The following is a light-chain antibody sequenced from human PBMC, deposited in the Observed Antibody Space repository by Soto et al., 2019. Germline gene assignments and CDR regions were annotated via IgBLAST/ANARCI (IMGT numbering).Light chain of an antibody. CDR2: DTS. CDR3: QQYNNWWT. V-gene: IGKV3-15*01. Sequence: ILLTQSPATLSVSPGERVTLSCRASQSLNSNLAWYQQRPGQAPRLLIYDTSTRATGIPARFSGSGSGTEFTLTISSLQSEDFAVYYCQQYNNWWTFGQGPKVEIK. CDR1: QSLNSN. J-gene: IGKJ1*01.